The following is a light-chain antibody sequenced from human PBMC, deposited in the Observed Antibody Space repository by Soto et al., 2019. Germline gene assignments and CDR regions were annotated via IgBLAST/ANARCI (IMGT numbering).Light chain of an antibody. J-gene: IGKJ1*01. CDR1: QNINDL. CDR3: QQYSTYSRA. Sequence: HSPSTLSASVGDRVTITCRASQNINDLLAWYQQKPGKAPNLLIYKASSLESGVPSRFSGSGYGTEFTLTISSLQPDDFATFYCQQYSTYSRAFGKGTKVDIK. V-gene: IGKV1-5*03. CDR2: KAS.